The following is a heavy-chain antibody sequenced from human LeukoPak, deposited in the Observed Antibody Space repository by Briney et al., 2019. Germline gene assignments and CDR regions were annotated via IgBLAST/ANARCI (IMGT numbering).Heavy chain of an antibody. Sequence: ASVKVSCKASGYTFTGYYMHWVRQPPGQGLEWMGWINPNSGGANYAQKFPGRVTMTRDTSISPAYMELSRLRSDDTAVYYCARATWGAPYYYDYYMDVWGKGTTVTVSS. V-gene: IGHV1-2*02. CDR2: INPNSGGA. D-gene: IGHD3-16*01. J-gene: IGHJ6*03. CDR1: GYTFTGYY. CDR3: ARATWGAPYYYDYYMDV.